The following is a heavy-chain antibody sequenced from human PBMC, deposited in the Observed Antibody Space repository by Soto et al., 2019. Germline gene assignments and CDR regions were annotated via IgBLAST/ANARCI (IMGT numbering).Heavy chain of an antibody. Sequence: PGGSQRLSCAASGFTFSSYGMHWVRQAPGKGLEWVAVIWYDGSNKYYADSVKGRFTISRDNSKNTLYLQMNSLRAEDTAVYYCARGGGWYTGMDVWGQGTTVTVSS. CDR3: ARGGGWYTGMDV. CDR2: IWYDGSNK. J-gene: IGHJ6*02. V-gene: IGHV3-33*01. CDR1: GFTFSSYG. D-gene: IGHD6-19*01.